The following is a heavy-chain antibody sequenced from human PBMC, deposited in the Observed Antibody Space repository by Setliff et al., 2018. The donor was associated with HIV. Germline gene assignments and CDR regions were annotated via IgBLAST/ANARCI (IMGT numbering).Heavy chain of an antibody. CDR3: VRPRVFDSFDV. CDR1: GFLVTGYN. CDR2: INPNNGGT. V-gene: IGHV1-2*06. J-gene: IGHJ3*01. Sequence: KVSCKALGFLVTGYNVHWVRQAPGHGPEWLGRINPNNGGTNYAQKFQGRVTMSLDTSTSTVYLELKALTSDDTAVYYCVRPRVFDSFDVWGPGTMVTVS.